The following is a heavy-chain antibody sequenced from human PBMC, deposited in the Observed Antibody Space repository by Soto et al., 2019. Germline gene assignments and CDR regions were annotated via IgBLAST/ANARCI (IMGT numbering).Heavy chain of an antibody. CDR2: ISGSGGST. D-gene: IGHD6-13*01. CDR3: ANLVSSSWSRGWFDP. V-gene: IGHV3-23*01. CDR1: GFTFSSYA. J-gene: IGHJ5*02. Sequence: GGSLRLSCAASGFTFSSYAMSWVRQAPGKGLEWVSAISGSGGSTYYADSVKGRFTISRDNSKNTLYLQMNSLRAEDTAVYYCANLVSSSWSRGWFDPWGQGTLVTVSS.